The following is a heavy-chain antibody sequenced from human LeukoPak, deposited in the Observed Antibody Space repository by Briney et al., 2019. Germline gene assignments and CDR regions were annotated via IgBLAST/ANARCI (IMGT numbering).Heavy chain of an antibody. D-gene: IGHD3-22*01. CDR2: INWNGGST. CDR3: ARGGYDSGGYDLFTPQVYHDY. J-gene: IGHJ4*02. V-gene: IGHV3-20*04. Sequence: PGGSLRLSCAASGFTFDDYGMSWVRQAPGKGLEWVSGINWNGGSTGYADSVKGRFTISRDNAKNSLYLQMNSLRAEDTALYYCARGGYDSGGYDLFTPQVYHDYWGQGTLVTVSS. CDR1: GFTFDDYG.